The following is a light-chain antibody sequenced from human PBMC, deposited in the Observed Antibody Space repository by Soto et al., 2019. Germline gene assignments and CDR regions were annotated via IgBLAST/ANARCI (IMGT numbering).Light chain of an antibody. Sequence: EIVMTQSPATLSVSPGGRATLSCRASQSISDTLAWYQQKPGQAPRLLIHGASTRAPGFPARFSGSGSGTDFTLTISSLQSEDSAVYYCQQRGNWPPTWTFGQGTKVDIK. CDR1: QSISDT. CDR2: GAS. J-gene: IGKJ1*01. V-gene: IGKV3-15*01. CDR3: QQRGNWPPTWT.